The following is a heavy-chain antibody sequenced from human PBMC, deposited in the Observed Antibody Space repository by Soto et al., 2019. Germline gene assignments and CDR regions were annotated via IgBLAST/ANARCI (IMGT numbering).Heavy chain of an antibody. Sequence: QVQLVESGGGMVQPGKSLRLSCAASEFTFSHYIMHWVRQAPGKGLEWVAMILHDGNNKYYADSVKGRFTISRDNSKNKLYLQMNSLRTEDTAMYYCARDDEDGSYCDLGYWGQGTLVTVSS. CDR3: ARDDEDGSYCDLGY. CDR2: ILHDGNNK. J-gene: IGHJ4*02. CDR1: EFTFSHYI. V-gene: IGHV3-30-3*01. D-gene: IGHD3-10*01.